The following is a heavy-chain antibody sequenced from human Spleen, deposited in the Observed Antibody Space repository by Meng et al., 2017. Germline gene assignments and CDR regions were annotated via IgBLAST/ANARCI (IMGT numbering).Heavy chain of an antibody. V-gene: IGHV3-7*01. CDR2: IKQDGNEK. J-gene: IGHJ5*02. D-gene: IGHD4-17*01. CDR3: ARDRTTVTTFLGFLNWFDP. CDR1: GFTFSSYW. Sequence: GESLKISCAASGFTFSSYWMSWVRQAPGKGLEWVANIKQDGNEKYYVDSVKGRFTISRYNAKNSLYLHMNSLRAEDTAVYYCARDRTTVTTFLGFLNWFDPWGQGTLVTVSS.